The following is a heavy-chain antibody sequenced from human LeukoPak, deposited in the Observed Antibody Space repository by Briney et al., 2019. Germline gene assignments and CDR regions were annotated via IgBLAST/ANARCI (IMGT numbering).Heavy chain of an antibody. CDR2: IYNSGST. CDR1: GASFNTGDYY. Sequence: SETLSLTCIVSGASFNTGDYYWNWIRQHPGKGLEWIGYIYNSGSTYYNPSLKSRVTMSVDTSKNQFSLKLSSVTAADTAVYYCARENSGSYREFDYWGQGTLVTVSS. D-gene: IGHD1-26*01. J-gene: IGHJ4*02. CDR3: ARENSGSYREFDY. V-gene: IGHV4-31*03.